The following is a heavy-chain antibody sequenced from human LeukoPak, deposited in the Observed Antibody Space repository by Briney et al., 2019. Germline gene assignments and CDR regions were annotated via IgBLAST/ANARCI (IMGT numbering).Heavy chain of an antibody. J-gene: IGHJ4*02. D-gene: IGHD4-11*01. CDR2: INHSGST. V-gene: IGHV4-34*01. CDR1: GGSFSGYY. CDR3: AREDSNYGNFDY. Sequence: PSETLSLTCAVYGGSFSGYYWSWIRQPPGKGLEWIGEINHSGSTNYNPSLKSRVTISVDTSKNQFSLKLSSVTAADTAVYYCAREDSNYGNFDYWGQGTLVTVSS.